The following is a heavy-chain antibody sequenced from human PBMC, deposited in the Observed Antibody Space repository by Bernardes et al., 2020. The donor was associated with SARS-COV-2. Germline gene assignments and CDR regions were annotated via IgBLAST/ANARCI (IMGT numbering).Heavy chain of an antibody. CDR2: IYTSGST. CDR1: GVSISSYY. Sequence: TLSLTCTVSGVSISSYYWSWIRQPAGKGLEWIGRIYTSGSTNYNPSLKSRVTMSVDTSKNQFSLKLSSVTAADTAVYYCARDGGYCSSTSCYAPGYWGQGTLVTVSS. D-gene: IGHD2-2*01. CDR3: ARDGGYCSSTSCYAPGY. J-gene: IGHJ4*02. V-gene: IGHV4-4*07.